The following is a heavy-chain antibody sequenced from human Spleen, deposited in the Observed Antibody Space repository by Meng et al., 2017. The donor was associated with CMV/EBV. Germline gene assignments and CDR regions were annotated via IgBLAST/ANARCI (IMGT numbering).Heavy chain of an antibody. CDR2: IYSDGST. CDR1: GLTVSSDY. D-gene: IGHD5-18*01. CDR3: ARSSGYSYGANAFDI. Sequence: ASGLTVSSDYMTWVRQAPGKGLEWVSSIYSDGSTHYADSVKGRFTISRDNSKNTMHLQMNSLRAEDTAVYYCARSSGYSYGANAFDIWGQGTMVTVSS. J-gene: IGHJ3*02. V-gene: IGHV3-53*01.